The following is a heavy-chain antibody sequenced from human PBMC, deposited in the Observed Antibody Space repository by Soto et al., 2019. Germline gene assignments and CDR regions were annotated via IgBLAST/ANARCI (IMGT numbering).Heavy chain of an antibody. Sequence: CTVSGGSISSGGYYWTWIRQPPGKGLEWIGYVYNSGSTNYNPSLKSRVTISEDTSKSQFSLKVNSMTAADTAVYYCARYRREAVAGYTLDNWGQGILVTVS. J-gene: IGHJ4*02. CDR2: VYNSGST. D-gene: IGHD6-13*01. CDR1: GGSISSGGYY. CDR3: ARYRREAVAGYTLDN. V-gene: IGHV4-61*08.